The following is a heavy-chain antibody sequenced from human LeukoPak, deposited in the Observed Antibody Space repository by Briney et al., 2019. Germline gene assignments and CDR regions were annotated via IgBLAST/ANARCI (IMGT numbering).Heavy chain of an antibody. J-gene: IGHJ4*02. CDR1: GFTFSSYA. CDR3: ARHAYPGSRQYPGGGVFDY. Sequence: GGSLRLSCAASGFTFSSYAMHWVRQAPGKGLQWVAVISYDGSYKYYADSVKGRYTISRDNSKNTLYLQVNSLRPEDTAVYYCARHAYPGSRQYPGGGVFDYWGQGTLVTVYS. V-gene: IGHV3-30*04. CDR2: ISYDGSYK. D-gene: IGHD2-21*01.